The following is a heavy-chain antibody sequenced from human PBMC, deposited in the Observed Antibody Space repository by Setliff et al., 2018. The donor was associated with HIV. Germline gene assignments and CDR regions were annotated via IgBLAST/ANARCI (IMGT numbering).Heavy chain of an antibody. CDR1: GGSISSYY. CDR2: IYYSGST. D-gene: IGHD3-3*01. J-gene: IGHJ6*02. V-gene: IGHV4-59*01. Sequence: PSETLSLTCTVSGGSISSYYWSWIRQPPGKGLEWIGYIYYSGSTNYNPSLKSRVTISVDTSKNQFSLKLSSVIAAGTAVYYCARIFGDQGYYYGMDVWGQGPRSPSP. CDR3: ARIFGDQGYYYGMDV.